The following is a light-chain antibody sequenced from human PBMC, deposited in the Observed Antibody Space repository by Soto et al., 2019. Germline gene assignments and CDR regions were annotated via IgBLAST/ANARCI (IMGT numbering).Light chain of an antibody. J-gene: IGLJ3*02. CDR2: SNN. V-gene: IGLV1-44*01. CDR1: TSNIGGNV. Sequence: QSVLTQPPSASGTPGQRVTISCSGSTSNIGGNVVNWYQQLPGTAPKLLIYSNNQRPSGVPDRFSGSKSGTSASLAISGLQYEDEADYYCAAWDDSLNAPVFGGGTKVTVL. CDR3: AAWDDSLNAPV.